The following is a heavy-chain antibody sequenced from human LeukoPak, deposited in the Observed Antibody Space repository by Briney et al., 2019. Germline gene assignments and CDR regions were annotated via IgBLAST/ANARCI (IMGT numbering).Heavy chain of an antibody. CDR1: GGSFSGYY. V-gene: IGHV4-34*01. Sequence: PSETLSLTCAVYGGSFSGYYWSWIRQPPGKGLEWIGEINHSGSTNYNPSLKSRVTISVDTSKNQFSLKLSSVTAADTAVYYCARGAGYSGYDLDYWGQGTRVTVSS. D-gene: IGHD5-12*01. CDR2: INHSGST. J-gene: IGHJ4*02. CDR3: ARGAGYSGYDLDY.